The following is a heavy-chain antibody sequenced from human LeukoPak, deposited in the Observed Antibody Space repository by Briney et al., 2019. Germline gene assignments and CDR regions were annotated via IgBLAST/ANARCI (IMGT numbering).Heavy chain of an antibody. V-gene: IGHV4-59*01. CDR1: GGSITSYY. J-gene: IGHJ4*02. CDR2: IYYSGST. D-gene: IGHD5-18*01. Sequence: SETPSLTCTVSGGSITSYYWSWIRQPPGKGLEWIGYIYYSGSTNYNPSLKSRVTISVDTSKNQFSLKLSSVTAADTAVYYCARSYSYGPFDYWGQGTLVTLSS. CDR3: ARSYSYGPFDY.